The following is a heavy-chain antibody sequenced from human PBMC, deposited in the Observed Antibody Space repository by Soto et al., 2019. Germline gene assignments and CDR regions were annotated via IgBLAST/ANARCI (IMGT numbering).Heavy chain of an antibody. D-gene: IGHD4-17*01. J-gene: IGHJ4*02. CDR3: ARVITTTVSYYFDY. CDR1: GGSISSGDYY. CDR2: IYYSGST. V-gene: IGHV4-30-4*01. Sequence: SETLSLTCTVSGGSISSGDYYWSWIRQPPGKGLEWIGYIYYSGSTYYNPSLKSRVTISVDTSKNQFSLKLSSVTAADTAVYYCARVITTTVSYYFDYWGQGTLVTVS.